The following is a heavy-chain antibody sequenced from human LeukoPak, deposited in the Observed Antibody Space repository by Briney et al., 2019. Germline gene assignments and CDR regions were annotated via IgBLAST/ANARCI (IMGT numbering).Heavy chain of an antibody. D-gene: IGHD5-12*01. CDR3: ARSRGYSGYYRLPCYFGY. V-gene: IGHV4-34*01. J-gene: IGHJ4*02. Sequence: SETLSLTCAVYGVSFSGYYWSWIRQPPGKGLEWIGEINHSGSTNYNPSLKSRVTISVDTSKNQFSLKLSSVTAADTAVYYCARSRGYSGYYRLPCYFGYWGQGTLVTVSS. CDR1: GVSFSGYY. CDR2: INHSGST.